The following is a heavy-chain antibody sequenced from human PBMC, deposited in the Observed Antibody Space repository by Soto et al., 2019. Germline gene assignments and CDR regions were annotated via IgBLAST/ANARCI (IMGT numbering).Heavy chain of an antibody. CDR1: GFTFSSYS. V-gene: IGHV3-21*01. CDR3: ATHHCSGGSCYSNPYYYYGMDV. D-gene: IGHD2-15*01. CDR2: ISSSSSYI. Sequence: PGGSLRLSCAASGFTFSSYSMNWVRQAPGKGLEWVSSISSSSSYIYYADSVKGRFTISRDNAKNSLYLQMNSLRAEDTAVYYCATHHCSGGSCYSNPYYYYGMDVWGQGTTVTVSS. J-gene: IGHJ6*02.